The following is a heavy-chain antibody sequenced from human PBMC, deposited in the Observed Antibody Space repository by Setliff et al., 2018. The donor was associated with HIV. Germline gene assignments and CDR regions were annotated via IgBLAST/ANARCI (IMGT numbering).Heavy chain of an antibody. V-gene: IGHV1-3*01. CDR2: INAGNGNT. CDR3: ARVMGATTGFHDY. CDR1: GYTFTSYA. D-gene: IGHD1-26*01. J-gene: IGHJ4*02. Sequence: GASVKVSCKASGYTFTSYAMHWVRQAPGQRLEWMGWINAGNGNTKYSQKFQGRVTITRDTSASTAYMELSSLRSEDTAVYYCARVMGATTGFHDYWGQGTLVTVSS.